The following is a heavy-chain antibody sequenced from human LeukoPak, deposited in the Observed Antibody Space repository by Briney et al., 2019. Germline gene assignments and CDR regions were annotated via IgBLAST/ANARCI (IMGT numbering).Heavy chain of an antibody. V-gene: IGHV1-69*02. J-gene: IGHJ4*02. D-gene: IGHD4-23*01. CDR2: IIPILGIA. Sequence: ASVKVSCKASGYTFTGYYMHWVRQAPGQGLEWMGRIIPILGIANYAQKFQGRVTITADKSTSTAYMELSSLRSEDTAVYYCARPAEFGNGGLDYWGQGTLVTVSS. CDR1: GYTFTGYY. CDR3: ARPAEFGNGGLDY.